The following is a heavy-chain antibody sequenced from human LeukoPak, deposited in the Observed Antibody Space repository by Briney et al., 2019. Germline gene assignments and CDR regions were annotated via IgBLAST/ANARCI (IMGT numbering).Heavy chain of an antibody. D-gene: IGHD6-13*01. V-gene: IGHV3-21*01. Sequence: GGSLRLSCAASGFTFSSYSMNWVRQAPGKGLEWVSSISSSSSYIYYADSVKGRFTISRDNAKNSLYLQMNSLRAEDTAVYYCARVRSSSWYTHNWFDPWGQGTLVTVSS. CDR2: ISSSSSYI. J-gene: IGHJ5*02. CDR1: GFTFSSYS. CDR3: ARVRSSSWYTHNWFDP.